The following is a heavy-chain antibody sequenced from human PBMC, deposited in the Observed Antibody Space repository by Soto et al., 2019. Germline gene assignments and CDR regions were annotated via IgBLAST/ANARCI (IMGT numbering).Heavy chain of an antibody. CDR3: ATDNYDILTGYYAYFDY. CDR1: GYTFTSYY. Sequence: ASVKVSCKASGYTFTSYYMHWVRQAPGQGLEWMGIINPSGGSTSYAQKFQGRVTMTRDTSTSTVYMELSSLRSEDTAVYYCATDNYDILTGYYAYFDYWGQGTLVNVSS. D-gene: IGHD3-9*01. CDR2: INPSGGST. V-gene: IGHV1-46*01. J-gene: IGHJ4*02.